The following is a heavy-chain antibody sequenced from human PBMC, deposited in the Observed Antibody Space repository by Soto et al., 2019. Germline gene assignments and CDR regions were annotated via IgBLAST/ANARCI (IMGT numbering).Heavy chain of an antibody. Sequence: PGESLKISCQGSGYSFTSYWIGWVRQMPGKGLEWMGIIYPGDSDTRYSPSFQGQVTISADKSISTAYLQWSSLKASDTAMYYCARLGYDFWSGYYTGYYYGMDVWGQGTTVTVSS. CDR3: ARLGYDFWSGYYTGYYYGMDV. V-gene: IGHV5-51*01. D-gene: IGHD3-3*01. CDR1: GYSFTSYW. J-gene: IGHJ6*02. CDR2: IYPGDSDT.